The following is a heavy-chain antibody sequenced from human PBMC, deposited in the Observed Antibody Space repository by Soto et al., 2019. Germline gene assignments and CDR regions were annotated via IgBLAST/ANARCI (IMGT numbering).Heavy chain of an antibody. Sequence: ASVKVSCKASGGTFSNYAISWVRQAPGQGPEWMGGIIPISGTTNYAQKFQGRVTITADESMTTAYMELSSLRYEDTAVYYCARGPDRSGFYLFDYWGQGILVTVSS. CDR2: IIPISGTT. V-gene: IGHV1-69*13. D-gene: IGHD3-22*01. CDR3: ARGPDRSGFYLFDY. CDR1: GGTFSNYA. J-gene: IGHJ4*02.